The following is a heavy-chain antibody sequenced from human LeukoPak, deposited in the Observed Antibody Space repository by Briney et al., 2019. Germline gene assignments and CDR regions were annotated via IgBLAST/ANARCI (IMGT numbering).Heavy chain of an antibody. V-gene: IGHV1-69*06. CDR2: IMPISGTA. CDR3: ASGRTDIVVVPATLRNYYFDY. J-gene: IGHJ4*02. CDR1: GGTFSSYD. Sequence: SVKVSCKASGGTFSSYDISWVRQAPGQGLEWMGGIMPISGTANYAQKFQGRVTITADKPTNTAYMELSSLRSEDTAAYYCASGRTDIVVVPATLRNYYFDYWGQGTLVTVSS. D-gene: IGHD2-2*01.